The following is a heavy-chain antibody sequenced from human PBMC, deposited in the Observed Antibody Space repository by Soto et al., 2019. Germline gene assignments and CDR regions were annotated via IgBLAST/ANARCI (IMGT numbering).Heavy chain of an antibody. CDR2: INHSGST. CDR3: ARGTCGGDCSAEYFQH. CDR1: GGSFSGYY. J-gene: IGHJ1*01. V-gene: IGHV4-34*01. D-gene: IGHD2-21*02. Sequence: SETLSLTCAVYGGSFSGYYWSWIRQPPGKGLEWIGEINHSGSTNYNPSLKSRVTISVDTSKNQFSLKLSSVTAADTAVYYCARGTCGGDCSAEYFQHWGQGTLVTVSS.